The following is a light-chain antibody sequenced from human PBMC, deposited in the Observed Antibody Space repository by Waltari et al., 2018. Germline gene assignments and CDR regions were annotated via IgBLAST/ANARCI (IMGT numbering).Light chain of an antibody. V-gene: IGKV1-39*01. J-gene: IGKJ1*01. CDR3: QQTYISPQT. CDR2: AAS. Sequence: DIQMTQSPSSLSASVGDRVTITCRASQSISTYLNWDQEKPGKAPQLLIYAASRLQSGVPSRFSGSGSGTDFTLTICSLQPEDFATYYCQQTYISPQTFGQGTKVEIK. CDR1: QSISTY.